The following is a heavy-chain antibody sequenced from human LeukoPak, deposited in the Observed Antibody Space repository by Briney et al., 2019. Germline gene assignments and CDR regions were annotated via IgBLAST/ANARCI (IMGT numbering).Heavy chain of an antibody. J-gene: IGHJ3*02. Sequence: SETLSLTCTVSGGSISSSSYYWGWIRQPPGKGLEWIGRIYYSGSTYYNPSLKSRVTISVDTSNNQFSLKLSSVTAADTAVYYCARDSYYDSSGYYHAFDIWGQGTMVTVSS. V-gene: IGHV4-39*02. D-gene: IGHD3-22*01. CDR2: IYYSGST. CDR3: ARDSYYDSSGYYHAFDI. CDR1: GGSISSSSYY.